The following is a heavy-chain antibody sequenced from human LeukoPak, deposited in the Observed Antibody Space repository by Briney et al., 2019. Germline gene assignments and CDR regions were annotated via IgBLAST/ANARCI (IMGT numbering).Heavy chain of an antibody. D-gene: IGHD5-18*01. Sequence: ASVKVSCKASGYTFTGYYMHWVRHAPGQGLEWMGRINPNSGGTNYAQKSQSRVTMTRETSISTAYMELSRLRSDDTAVYYCARSGYSYGYLGYYFDYWGQGTLVTVSS. CDR3: ARSGYSYGYLGYYFDY. CDR2: INPNSGGT. CDR1: GYTFTGYY. J-gene: IGHJ4*02. V-gene: IGHV1-2*06.